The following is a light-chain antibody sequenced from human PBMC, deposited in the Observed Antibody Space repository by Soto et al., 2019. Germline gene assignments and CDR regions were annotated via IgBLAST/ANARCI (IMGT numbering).Light chain of an antibody. CDR3: SSYTTRSLLV. CDR2: EVA. Sequence: QSALTQPASVSGSPGQSITFSCTGTNWDIGTYDFVSWYQHYPGKAPKLIIFEVANRPPGISDRFSGSKSGNTASLTISGLQPEDEADYYCSSYTTRSLLVFGGGTPVTVL. V-gene: IGLV2-14*01. CDR1: NWDIGTYDF. J-gene: IGLJ2*01.